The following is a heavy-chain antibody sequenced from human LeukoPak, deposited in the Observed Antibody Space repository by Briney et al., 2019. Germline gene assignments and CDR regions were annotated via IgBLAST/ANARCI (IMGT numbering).Heavy chain of an antibody. CDR3: ARLAPYCSSTSCRKINWFDP. Sequence: SETLSLTCAVSGGSISSGGYYWSWIRQPPGTGLEWIGEINHSGSTNYNPSLKSRVTISVDTSKNQFSLKLSSVTAADTAVYYCARLAPYCSSTSCRKINWFDPWGQGTLVTVSS. V-gene: IGHV4-34*01. J-gene: IGHJ5*02. CDR2: INHSGST. CDR1: GGSISSGGYY. D-gene: IGHD2-2*01.